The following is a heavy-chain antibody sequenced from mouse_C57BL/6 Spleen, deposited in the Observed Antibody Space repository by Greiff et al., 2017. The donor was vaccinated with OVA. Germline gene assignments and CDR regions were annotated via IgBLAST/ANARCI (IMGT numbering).Heavy chain of an antibody. D-gene: IGHD2-2*01. CDR1: GFTFSDYY. CDR2: INYDGSSP. Sequence: EVKVVESEGGLVQPGSSMKLSCTASGFTFSDYYMAWVRQVPEKGLEWVANINYDGSSPYYLDSLKSRFIISRENAKNILYLRMSSLKYEDTDTYYCARDGYLPFAYWGQGTLVTVSA. CDR3: ARDGYLPFAY. J-gene: IGHJ3*01. V-gene: IGHV5-16*01.